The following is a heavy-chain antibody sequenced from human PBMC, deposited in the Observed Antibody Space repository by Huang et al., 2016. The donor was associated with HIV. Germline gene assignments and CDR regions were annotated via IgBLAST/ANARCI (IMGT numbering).Heavy chain of an antibody. CDR1: GVSGRCHY. V-gene: IGHV4-34*01. Sequence: QVQLQQWGAGLLKPSETLSLTCAVYGVSGRCHYWSWIRQPPGKGLEWIAEINDNGYTNYNPSLKSRVTISVHTSRNQFSLKLNSVTAADAAVYYCARASWYEPRSWYFGLWGRGTLVTVSS. J-gene: IGHJ2*01. D-gene: IGHD6-13*01. CDR2: INDNGYT. CDR3: ARASWYEPRSWYFGL.